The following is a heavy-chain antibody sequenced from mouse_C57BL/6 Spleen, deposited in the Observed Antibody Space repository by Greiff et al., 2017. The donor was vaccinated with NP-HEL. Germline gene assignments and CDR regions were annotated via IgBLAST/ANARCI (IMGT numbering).Heavy chain of an antibody. CDR1: GYTFTSYW. V-gene: IGHV1-59*01. CDR3: ARGAYYSNCGYWYFDV. Sequence: QVQLQQPGAELVRPGTSVKLSCKASGYTFTSYWMHWVKQRPGQGLEWIGVIDPSDSYTNYNQKFKGKATLTVDTSSSTAYMQLSSLTSEDSAVYYCARGAYYSNCGYWYFDVWGTGTTVTVSS. CDR2: IDPSDSYT. D-gene: IGHD2-5*01. J-gene: IGHJ1*03.